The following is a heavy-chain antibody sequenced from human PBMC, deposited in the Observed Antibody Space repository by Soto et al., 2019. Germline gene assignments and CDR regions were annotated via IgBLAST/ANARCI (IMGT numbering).Heavy chain of an antibody. CDR2: ISYDGSNK. Sequence: QVQLVESGGGVVQPGRSLRLSCAASGFTFSSYAMHWVRQAPGKGLEWVAVISYDGSNKYYADSVKGRFTISRDNSKNTLYLQTNSLRAEDTAVYYCARGCLGYCSGGDYWGQGTLVTVSS. CDR3: ARGCLGYCSGGDY. J-gene: IGHJ4*02. CDR1: GFTFSSYA. D-gene: IGHD2-15*01. V-gene: IGHV3-30-3*01.